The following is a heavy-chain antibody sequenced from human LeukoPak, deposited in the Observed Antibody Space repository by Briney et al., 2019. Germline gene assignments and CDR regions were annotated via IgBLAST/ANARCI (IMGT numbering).Heavy chain of an antibody. CDR3: AKDPSAYYFDY. CDR1: GFTFSSYA. V-gene: IGHV3-23*01. J-gene: IGHJ4*02. CDR2: ISGSGGST. Sequence: SGGSLRLSCAASGFTFSSYAMTWVRQAPGKGLEWVSGISGSGGSTYYADSVKGRFTISRDNSKNTLYLQTNSLRAEDTAVYYCAKDPSAYYFDYWGQGTLVTVSS.